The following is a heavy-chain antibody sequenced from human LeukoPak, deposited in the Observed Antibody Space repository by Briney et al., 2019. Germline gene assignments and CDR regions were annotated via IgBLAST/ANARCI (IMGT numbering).Heavy chain of an antibody. CDR3: ARAGGIAARQVGY. CDR1: GGTFSSYA. Sequence: SVKVSCKVSGGTFSSYAISWVRQAPGQGLEWMGGIIPIFGTANYAQKFQGRVTITTDESTSTAYMELSSLRSEDTAVYYCARAGGIAARQVGYWGQGTLVTVSS. J-gene: IGHJ4*02. D-gene: IGHD6-6*01. CDR2: IIPIFGTA. V-gene: IGHV1-69*05.